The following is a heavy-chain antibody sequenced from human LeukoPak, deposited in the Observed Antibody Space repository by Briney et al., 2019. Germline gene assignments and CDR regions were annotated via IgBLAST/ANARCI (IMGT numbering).Heavy chain of an antibody. CDR2: IYYSGST. J-gene: IGHJ2*01. CDR3: ARRVKLGIDWYFDL. CDR1: GGSISSYY. Sequence: SETLSLTCTVSGGSISSYYWSWIRQPPGKGLEWIGYIYYSGSTNYNPSLKSRVTISVDTSKNQSSLKLSSVTAADTAVYYCARRVKLGIDWYFDLWGRGTLVTVSS. V-gene: IGHV4-59*08. D-gene: IGHD7-27*01.